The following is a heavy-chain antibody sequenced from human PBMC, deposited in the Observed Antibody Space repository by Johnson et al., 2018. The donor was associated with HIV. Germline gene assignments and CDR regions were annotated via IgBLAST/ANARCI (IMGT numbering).Heavy chain of an antibody. Sequence: VQLVESGGGVVQPGRSLRHSCAASGFTFSSYAMHWVRQAPGKGLEWVAVIRYDGSNKYYADSVKGRFTISRDNSKNTLYLQMNSLRAEDTAVYYCATGVGAKTLTDAFDIWGQGTMVTVSS. D-gene: IGHD1-26*01. CDR1: GFTFSSYA. CDR2: IRYDGSNK. J-gene: IGHJ3*02. CDR3: ATGVGAKTLTDAFDI. V-gene: IGHV3-30*04.